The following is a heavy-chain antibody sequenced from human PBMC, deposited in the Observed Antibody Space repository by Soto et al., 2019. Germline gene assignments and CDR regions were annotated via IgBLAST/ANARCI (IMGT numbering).Heavy chain of an antibody. D-gene: IGHD2-21*02. Sequence: QVQLVQSGAEVKKPGASVKVSCKASGYTFTSYGITWVRQAPGQGLEWMGWISTSNGNTNYAQKFLGGGTMTTDTATSTDYMVLRSLRSDDTAKRSCARVTRLGGDYYGMDVGGQGTTVTVSS. CDR3: ARVTRLGGDYYGMDV. J-gene: IGHJ6*02. V-gene: IGHV1-18*04. CDR2: ISTSNGNT. CDR1: GYTFTSYG.